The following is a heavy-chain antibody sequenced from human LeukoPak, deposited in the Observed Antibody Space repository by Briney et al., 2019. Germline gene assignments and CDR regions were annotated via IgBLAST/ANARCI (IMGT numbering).Heavy chain of an antibody. CDR2: ISTDGDT. CDR1: GFTFSTYP. Sequence: PGGSLRLSCSASGFTFSTYPMHWVRQAPGRGLEYVSSISTDGDTYYADSVKGRFTISRDNSKNTLCLQTSSLRAEDTAVYYCVKRTSDYYYYDYWGRGTLVTVSS. J-gene: IGHJ4*02. D-gene: IGHD3-3*01. CDR3: VKRTSDYYYYDY. V-gene: IGHV3-64D*06.